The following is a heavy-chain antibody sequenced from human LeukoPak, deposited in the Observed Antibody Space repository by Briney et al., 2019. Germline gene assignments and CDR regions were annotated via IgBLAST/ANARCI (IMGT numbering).Heavy chain of an antibody. V-gene: IGHV3-23*01. J-gene: IGHJ4*02. CDR2: ISGSGGST. CDR1: GFTFSSYA. CDR3: AKGRQQQLVLYVDY. Sequence: GGSLRLSCAASGFTFSSYAMRWVRQAPGKGLEWVAAISGSGGSTYYADSVKGRFTISRDNSKNTLYLQMNSLRAEDTAVYYCAKGRQQQLVLYVDYWGQGTLVTVSS. D-gene: IGHD6-13*01.